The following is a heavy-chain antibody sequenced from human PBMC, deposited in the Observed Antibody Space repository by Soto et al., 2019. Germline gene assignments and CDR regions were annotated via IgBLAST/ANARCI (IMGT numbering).Heavy chain of an antibody. CDR3: AKSRVFIGAIVTLLDS. V-gene: IGHV3-23*01. D-gene: IGHD2-15*01. CDR1: GFTFSSYA. J-gene: IGHJ4*02. CDR2: ISNNGDTS. Sequence: EVQLLEYGGGLVQPGGSLTLSCATSGFTFSSYAMVWVRQAAEKGLEWVASISNNGDTSYYADSVKGRFTIARGNSENTMYLQMNGLRADDTALDVCAKSRVFIGAIVTLLDSWGQGTQFTVAS.